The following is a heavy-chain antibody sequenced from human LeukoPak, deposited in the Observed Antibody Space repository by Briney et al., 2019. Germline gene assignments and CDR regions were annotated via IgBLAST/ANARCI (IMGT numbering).Heavy chain of an antibody. CDR1: GFTFSDHF. CDR2: TRNKANSYIT. V-gene: IGHV3-72*01. Sequence: GGSLRLSCAASGFTFSDHFLDWVRQAPGKGLEWVGRTRNKANSYITEYAASVKGRFTISRDDSKNSLYLQMSSLKTDDMAMYYCASIRGTFGYWGQGTLVTVSS. J-gene: IGHJ4*02. D-gene: IGHD1-26*01. CDR3: ASIRGTFGY.